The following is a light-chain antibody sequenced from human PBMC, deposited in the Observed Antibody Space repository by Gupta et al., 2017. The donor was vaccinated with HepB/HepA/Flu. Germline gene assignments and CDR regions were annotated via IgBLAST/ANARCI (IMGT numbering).Light chain of an antibody. V-gene: IGLV2-14*01. Sequence: QSALTQHAPVSGSPGQSITISCTGTSSDVGGYNYVSWYQQHPGKAPKLMIYDVSNRPSGVSNRFSGSKSGNTASLTISGLQAEDEADYYCSSYTSSSTQVVFGGGTKLTVL. CDR1: SSDVGGYNY. CDR2: DVS. CDR3: SSYTSSSTQVV. J-gene: IGLJ2*01.